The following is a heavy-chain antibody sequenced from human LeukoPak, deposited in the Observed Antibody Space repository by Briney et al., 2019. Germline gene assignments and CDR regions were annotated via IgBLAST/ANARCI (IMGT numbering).Heavy chain of an antibody. CDR2: IYPGDSDT. CDR1: GYSFTNYW. D-gene: IGHD3-16*02. Sequence: GESLKISCKGSGYSFTNYWIGWVRQMPGKGLEWMGIIYPGDSDTRYSPSFQGQGTISADKSISTAYLQWSSLKASDTAMYYCARATNYVWGSYRPFYYYYMDVWGKGTTVTVSS. CDR3: ARATNYVWGSYRPFYYYYMDV. V-gene: IGHV5-51*01. J-gene: IGHJ6*03.